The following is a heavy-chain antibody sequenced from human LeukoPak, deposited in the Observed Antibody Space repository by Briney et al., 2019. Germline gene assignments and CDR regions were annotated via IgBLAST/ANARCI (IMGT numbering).Heavy chain of an antibody. D-gene: IGHD3-22*01. CDR3: ARDRYYYDSSGYYGYWYFDL. V-gene: IGHV3-53*04. Sequence: PGGSLRLSCAASGFTVSSNYMRWVRQAPGKGLEWVSVIYSGGSTYYADSVKGRFTISRHNSKNTLYLQMNSLRAEDTAVYYCARDRYYYDSSGYYGYWYFDLWGRGTLVTVSS. CDR1: GFTVSSNY. J-gene: IGHJ2*01. CDR2: IYSGGST.